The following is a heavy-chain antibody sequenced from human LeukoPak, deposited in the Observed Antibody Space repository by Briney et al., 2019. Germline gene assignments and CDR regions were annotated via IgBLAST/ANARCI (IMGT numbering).Heavy chain of an antibody. V-gene: IGHV1-24*01. CDR2: LDPEDGET. CDR3: AATQRYFDWLSHFDY. D-gene: IGHD3-9*01. Sequence: ASVKVSCKVSGYTLTELSMHWVRQAPGKGLEWMGGLDPEDGETIYAQKFQGRVTMTEDTSTDTAYMELSSLRSEDTAVYYCAATQRYFDWLSHFDYWGQGTLVTVSS. CDR1: GYTLTELS. J-gene: IGHJ4*02.